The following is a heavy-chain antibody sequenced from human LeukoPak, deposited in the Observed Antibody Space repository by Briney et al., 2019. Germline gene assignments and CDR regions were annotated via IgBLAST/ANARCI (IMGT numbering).Heavy chain of an antibody. J-gene: IGHJ4*02. Sequence: PGGSLRLSCAASGFAFSDAWMSWVRQAPGKGLEWVGRVKRKTHGGTTQYGAPVKGRFAISRDDSKNTLYLQMNSLKTEDTDVYFCTTEVVVTSYFDYWGQGALVTVSS. D-gene: IGHD2-21*02. CDR1: GFAFSDAW. V-gene: IGHV3-15*01. CDR2: VKRKTHGGTT. CDR3: TTEVVVTSYFDY.